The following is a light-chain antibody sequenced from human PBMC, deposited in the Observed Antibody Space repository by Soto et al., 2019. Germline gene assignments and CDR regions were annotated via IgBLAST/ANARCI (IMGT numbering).Light chain of an antibody. V-gene: IGKV4-1*01. J-gene: IGKJ1*01. CDR2: WAS. Sequence: DIVMTQSPDSLAVSLGERATINCKSSQSVLSSSNNKNYLAWYQQKPGQPPKLLIYWASTRESGVSDRFSGSGSGTDFALTISSLQAEDVAIYYCQQYYTIRGAFGLGTKVEIK. CDR3: QQYYTIRGA. CDR1: QSVLSSSNNKNY.